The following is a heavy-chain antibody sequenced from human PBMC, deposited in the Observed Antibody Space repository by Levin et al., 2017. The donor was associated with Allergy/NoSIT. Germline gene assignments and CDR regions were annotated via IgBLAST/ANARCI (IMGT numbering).Heavy chain of an antibody. CDR3: ARGPYDYIWGSYRYGYYFDY. CDR2: IIPIFGTA. CDR1: GGTFSSYA. J-gene: IGHJ4*02. D-gene: IGHD3-16*02. Sequence: SVKVSCKASGGTFSSYAISWVRQAPGQGLEWMGGIIPIFGTANYAQKFQGRVTITADESTSTAYMELSSLRSEDTAVYYCARGPYDYIWGSYRYGYYFDYWGQGTLVTVSS. V-gene: IGHV1-69*13.